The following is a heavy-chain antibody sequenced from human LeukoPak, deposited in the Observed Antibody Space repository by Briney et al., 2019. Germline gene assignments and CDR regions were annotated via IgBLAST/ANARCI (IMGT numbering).Heavy chain of an antibody. CDR2: IYASGST. D-gene: IGHD3-10*01. CDR1: GGSISSYY. J-gene: IGHJ4*02. CDR3: AREAVYYGSGSLDY. Sequence: SETLSLICTVSGGSISSYYWTWIRQPAGKGLEWIGRIYASGSTNYNPSLKSRVTLAFDTSKNQFSLKLSSVTAADTAVYYCAREAVYYGSGSLDYWGQGTLVTVSS. V-gene: IGHV4-4*07.